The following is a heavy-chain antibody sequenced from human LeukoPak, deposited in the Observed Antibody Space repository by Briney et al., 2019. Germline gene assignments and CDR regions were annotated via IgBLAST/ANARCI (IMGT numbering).Heavy chain of an antibody. CDR3: ARDGYHYYGSGTYFGYYYMDV. Sequence: PGGSLRLSCAASGFTFDDYGLSWVRQVPGKGLEWVSYISGSGSAIYYADSVKGRFTISRDNAKNSLYLQMNSLRAEDTAVYYCARDGYHYYGSGTYFGYYYMDVWGKGTTVTISS. J-gene: IGHJ6*03. D-gene: IGHD3-10*01. CDR1: GFTFDDYG. CDR2: ISGSGSAI. V-gene: IGHV3-48*03.